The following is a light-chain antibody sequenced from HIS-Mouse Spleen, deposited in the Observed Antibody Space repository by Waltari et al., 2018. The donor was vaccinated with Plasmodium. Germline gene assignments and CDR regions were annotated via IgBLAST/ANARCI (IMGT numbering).Light chain of an antibody. J-gene: IGLJ3*02. V-gene: IGLV3-10*01. CDR1: ALPQKY. CDR3: YSTDSSGNHRV. Sequence: SYELTQPPSVSVSPGQKARITCSGDALPQKYAYWYHQKAGQAPVLVIYEDSKRPYGIPERFSGSSSGKMATLTISGAQVEDEADYYCYSTDSSGNHRVFGGGTKLTVL. CDR2: EDS.